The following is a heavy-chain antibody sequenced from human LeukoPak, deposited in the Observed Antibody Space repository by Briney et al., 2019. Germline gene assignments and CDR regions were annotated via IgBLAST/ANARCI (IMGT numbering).Heavy chain of an antibody. D-gene: IGHD5-18*01. CDR2: ISGSGLKS. Sequence: GGSLRLSCGVSRFTFTSYVMAWVRQAPGKGLECVLDISGSGLKSYYADSVEGRFTVSRDNSRNTLFMQMNSLRAEDTAVYYCARVSGTIQIWPQPFGDGMAVWGQGTTVTVSS. J-gene: IGHJ6*02. CDR3: ARVSGTIQIWPQPFGDGMAV. CDR1: RFTFTSYV. V-gene: IGHV3-23*01.